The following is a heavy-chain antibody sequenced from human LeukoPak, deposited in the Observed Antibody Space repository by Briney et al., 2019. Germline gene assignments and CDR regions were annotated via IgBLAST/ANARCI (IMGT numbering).Heavy chain of an antibody. CDR3: ARPYCSAGNCYSNFDS. J-gene: IGHJ4*02. Sequence: SETLSLICTVSGGSISSYYWSWIRQPPGKGLEWIGYVYYSGSTNYNPSLKSRVTISVDTSKKQFSLKLSSVTAADAAVYYCARPYCSAGNCYSNFDSWGQGTLVTVSS. CDR1: GGSISSYY. D-gene: IGHD2-15*01. V-gene: IGHV4-59*12. CDR2: VYYSGST.